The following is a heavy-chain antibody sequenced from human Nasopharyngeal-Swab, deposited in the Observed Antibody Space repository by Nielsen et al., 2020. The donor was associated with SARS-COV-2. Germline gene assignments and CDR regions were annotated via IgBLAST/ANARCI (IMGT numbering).Heavy chain of an antibody. CDR2: ITPSGGAT. V-gene: IGHV1-46*02. J-gene: IGHJ5*02. Sequence: ASVKVSCKASGFTFNQYYMHWVRQAPGQGLEWMGVITPSGGATNYARKFQGRVTMTRDPSTSTVYLDLSSLKSEDTVVYFCAREPGGIVAPGRHFDPWGQGTLVTVSS. CDR1: GFTFNQYY. D-gene: IGHD6-13*01. CDR3: AREPGGIVAPGRHFDP.